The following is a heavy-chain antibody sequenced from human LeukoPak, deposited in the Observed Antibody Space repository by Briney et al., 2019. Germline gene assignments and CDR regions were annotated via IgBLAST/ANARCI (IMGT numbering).Heavy chain of an antibody. D-gene: IGHD4/OR15-4a*01. J-gene: IGHJ4*02. Sequence: GGSLRLSCAASGFTFSSYSMNWVRQAPGKGLEWVSSISSSSSYIYYADSVKGRFTISRDNAKNSLYLQMNSLRTEDTALYYCAREAGLSTRRRLDYWGQGTLVTVSS. CDR3: AREAGLSTRRRLDY. CDR1: GFTFSSYS. V-gene: IGHV3-21*01. CDR2: ISSSSSYI.